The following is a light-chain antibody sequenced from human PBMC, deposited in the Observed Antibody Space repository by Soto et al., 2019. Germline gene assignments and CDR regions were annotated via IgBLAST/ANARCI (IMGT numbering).Light chain of an antibody. Sequence: ENVLTQFPVTLSLSPGERATLSCRASQNAHTSLAWYRQKPGQAPRLLIYDAFKRAAGIPARFSGSGSGTDFTLTISSLEPEDSGIYYCQDRSNRPLFTFGGGTKVEIK. V-gene: IGKV3-11*01. J-gene: IGKJ4*01. CDR1: QNAHTS. CDR3: QDRSNRPLFT. CDR2: DAF.